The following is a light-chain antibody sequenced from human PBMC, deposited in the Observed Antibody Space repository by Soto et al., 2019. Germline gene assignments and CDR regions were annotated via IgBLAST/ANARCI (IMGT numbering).Light chain of an antibody. CDR1: QTISSW. CDR3: QQYKSYLRT. CDR2: AAS. J-gene: IGKJ1*01. V-gene: IGKV1-5*01. Sequence: EIQMTQSPSTLSASVGDRVTITCRASQTISSWLAWYQQKPGKAPKLLIYAASTLESGVSSRFSGRGSGTEFTLTINSLQPEDFATYYCQQYKSYLRTFGQGTTADI.